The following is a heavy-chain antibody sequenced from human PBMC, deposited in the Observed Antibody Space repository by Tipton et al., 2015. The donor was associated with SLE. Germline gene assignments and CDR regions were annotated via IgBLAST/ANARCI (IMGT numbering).Heavy chain of an antibody. V-gene: IGHV3-33*01. Sequence: SLRLSCAASGFTFSRYAMHWVRQAPGKGLEWVAVIWYDGSDEYYADSVKGRFTISRDNSKNKLYLQMNSLRAEDTAVYYCARGRGGEFLDYWGQGTLVTVSS. CDR1: GFTFSRYA. CDR2: IWYDGSDE. D-gene: IGHD3-16*01. J-gene: IGHJ4*02. CDR3: ARGRGGEFLDY.